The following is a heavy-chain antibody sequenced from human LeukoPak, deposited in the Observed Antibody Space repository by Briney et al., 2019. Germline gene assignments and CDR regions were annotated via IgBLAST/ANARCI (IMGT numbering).Heavy chain of an antibody. D-gene: IGHD3-3*01. V-gene: IGHV3-23*01. Sequence: PGGSVRLSCAASGFTFSSYAMSWVRQAPGKGLEWVSAISGSGGSTYYADSVKGRFTISRDNSKNTLYLQMNSLRAEDTAVYYCAKDVLRFLEWYTTFDYWGQGTLVTVSS. CDR3: AKDVLRFLEWYTTFDY. CDR2: ISGSGGST. CDR1: GFTFSSYA. J-gene: IGHJ4*02.